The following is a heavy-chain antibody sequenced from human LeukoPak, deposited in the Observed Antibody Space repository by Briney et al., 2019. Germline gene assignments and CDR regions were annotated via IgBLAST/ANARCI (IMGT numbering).Heavy chain of an antibody. D-gene: IGHD1-7*01. CDR2: FNDSGTI. V-gene: IGHV4-34*01. J-gene: IGHJ6*03. Sequence: SETLSLTCAVYGGSFSHYYWSWIRQSTGRGLEWIGEFNDSGTINHNPSLMSRVTISVDKSKNQFSLKLSSATAADTAVYYCARRWNYGRNYYIDVWGKGATVSVSS. CDR1: GGSFSHYY. CDR3: ARRWNYGRNYYIDV.